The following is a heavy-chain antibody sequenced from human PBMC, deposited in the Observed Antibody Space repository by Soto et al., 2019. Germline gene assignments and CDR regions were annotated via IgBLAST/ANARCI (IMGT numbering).Heavy chain of an antibody. V-gene: IGHV4-4*07. J-gene: IGHJ4*02. CDR2: IHTSGSP. Sequence: SKTLSLTCTVSGGSISSYYCSWIRQAAGKGLEWIGRIHTSGSPNYNPSLKSRVTMSADTSKNQFSLKLTSVTAADTAVYYCATGGTYFDYWGQGTLVTVSS. CDR1: GGSISSYY. CDR3: ATGGTYFDY.